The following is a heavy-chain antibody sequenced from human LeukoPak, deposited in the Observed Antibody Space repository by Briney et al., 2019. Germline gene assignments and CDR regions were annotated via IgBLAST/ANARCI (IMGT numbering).Heavy chain of an antibody. D-gene: IGHD2-2*01. Sequence: GESLKISCQGSGYNFTTYWIGWVRQMPGKGLEWVGTIYPGDSDTRCSPSFQGQVTISADKSITTAYLQWSSLKASDTAMYYCARRSRGLDYWGQGTLVTVSS. V-gene: IGHV5-51*01. CDR1: GYNFTTYW. CDR2: IYPGDSDT. J-gene: IGHJ4*02. CDR3: ARRSRGLDY.